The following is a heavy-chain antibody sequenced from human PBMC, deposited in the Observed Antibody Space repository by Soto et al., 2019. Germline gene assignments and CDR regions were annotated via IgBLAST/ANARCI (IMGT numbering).Heavy chain of an antibody. Sequence: EVQLLESGGGLVEPGGSLRLSCAASGFSFSSYAMVWVRQAPGKGLEWVSVISARGGSLYFADSVKGRVTISRDTSKTVLSPEMNNLRAEDTATYFCAKSSIEYSSSVDNWGQGTLVVVSP. CDR2: ISARGGSL. V-gene: IGHV3-23*01. CDR1: GFSFSSYA. D-gene: IGHD5-12*01. J-gene: IGHJ4*02. CDR3: AKSSIEYSSSVDN.